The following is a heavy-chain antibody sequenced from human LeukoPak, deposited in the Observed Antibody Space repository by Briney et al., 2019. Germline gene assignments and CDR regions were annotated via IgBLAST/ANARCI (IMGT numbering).Heavy chain of an antibody. CDR3: ARVDIAVGPSTMFDY. J-gene: IGHJ4*02. CDR1: GGSISGYY. CDR2: INYSGNT. D-gene: IGHD2-2*01. V-gene: IGHV4-39*01. Sequence: SETLSLTCTVSGGSISGYYWGWIRQPPGKGLEWIGSINYSGNTYYNPSRKSRITISVDTSKNEFSLKLSSVTAADTAVYYCARVDIAVGPSTMFDYWGQGTLVTVSS.